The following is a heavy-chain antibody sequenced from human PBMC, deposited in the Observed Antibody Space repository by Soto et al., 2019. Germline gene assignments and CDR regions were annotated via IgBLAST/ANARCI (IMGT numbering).Heavy chain of an antibody. D-gene: IGHD5-18*01. CDR3: ARRRGIQLWFRDFDY. Sequence: QLQLQESGPGLVKPSETLSLTCTVSGGSISSSSYYWGWIRQPPGKGLEWIGSIYYSGSTYYNPSLKSRVTISVDTSKNQFSLKLSSVTAADTAVYYCARRRGIQLWFRDFDYWGQGTLVTVSS. J-gene: IGHJ4*02. V-gene: IGHV4-39*01. CDR2: IYYSGST. CDR1: GGSISSSSYY.